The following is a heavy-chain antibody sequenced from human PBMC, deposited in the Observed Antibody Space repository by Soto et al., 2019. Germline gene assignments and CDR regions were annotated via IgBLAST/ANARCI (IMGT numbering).Heavy chain of an antibody. CDR1: GFSFSNAW. J-gene: IGHJ6*02. CDR2: IKGKNDGETT. Sequence: GGSLRLSCAASGFSFSNAWMSWVRQAPGKGLEWVGRIKGKNDGETTDYAAPVKGRFTISRDDSKNTMYLQMNSLKSEDTAVYYCAKGGRGTYYYYYGMDVWGQGTTVTVSS. D-gene: IGHD1-1*01. CDR3: AKGGRGTYYYYYGMDV. V-gene: IGHV3-15*01.